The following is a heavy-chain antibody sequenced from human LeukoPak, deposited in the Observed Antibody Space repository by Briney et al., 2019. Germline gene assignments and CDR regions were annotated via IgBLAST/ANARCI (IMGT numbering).Heavy chain of an antibody. CDR2: IYYSGSTDYSGST. CDR1: GGSISSHF. V-gene: IGHV4-59*08. CDR3: ARGTYSSGWYFSPFDY. J-gene: IGHJ4*02. Sequence: PSETLSLTCTVSGGSISSHFWSWIRQPPGKGLEWIAYIYYSGSTDYSGSTDYNPSLKSRVTISVDTSKKQFSLKLSSVTAGDTAVYYCARGTYSSGWYFSPFDYWGQGTLVTVSS. D-gene: IGHD6-19*01.